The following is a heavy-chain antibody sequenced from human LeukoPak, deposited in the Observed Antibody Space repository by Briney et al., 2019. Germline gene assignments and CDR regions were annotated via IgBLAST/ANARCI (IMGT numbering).Heavy chain of an antibody. CDR2: ISYDGSNK. CDR3: ARGYYYGSGSYTVRNHAFDI. J-gene: IGHJ3*02. V-gene: IGHV3-30-3*01. CDR1: GFTFSSYA. D-gene: IGHD3-10*01. Sequence: GRSLRLSCAASGFTFSSYAMHWVRQAPGKGLEWVAVISYDGSNKYYADSVKGRFTISRDNAKNTLYLQMNSLRAEDTAVYYCARGYYYGSGSYTVRNHAFDIWGQGTMVTVSS.